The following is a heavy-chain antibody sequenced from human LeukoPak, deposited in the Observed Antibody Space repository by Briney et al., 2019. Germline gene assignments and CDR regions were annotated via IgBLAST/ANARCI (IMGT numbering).Heavy chain of an antibody. CDR2: ISYDGSNK. J-gene: IGHJ1*01. D-gene: IGHD2-2*01. V-gene: IGHV3-30*04. Sequence: GGSLRLSCAASGFTFSSYAMHWVRQAPGKGLEWVAVISYDGSNKYYADSVKGRFTISRDNSKNTLYLQMNSLRAEDTAVYYCARSHCSTTSCQREHFQHWGQGTLVTVSS. CDR1: GFTFSSYA. CDR3: ARSHCSTTSCQREHFQH.